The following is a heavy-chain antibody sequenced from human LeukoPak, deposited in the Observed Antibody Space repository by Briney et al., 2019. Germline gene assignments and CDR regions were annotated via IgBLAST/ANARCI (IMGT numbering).Heavy chain of an antibody. D-gene: IGHD2-21*02. CDR2: ISYDGSNK. V-gene: IGHV3-30*18. Sequence: GGSLRLSCAASGFTFSSYGMHWVRQAPGKVLEWVAVISYDGSNKYYADSVKGRFTISRDNSKNTLYLQMNSLRAEDTAVYYCAKEVAYCGGDCYSGHGYWGQGTLVTVSS. CDR3: AKEVAYCGGDCYSGHGY. CDR1: GFTFSSYG. J-gene: IGHJ4*02.